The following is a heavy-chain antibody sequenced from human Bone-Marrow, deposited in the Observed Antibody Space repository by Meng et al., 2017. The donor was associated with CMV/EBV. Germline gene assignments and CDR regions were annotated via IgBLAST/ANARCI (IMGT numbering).Heavy chain of an antibody. CDR3: ARVDFPGSRKAYFGMDV. Sequence: GYGITWVRQAPGQGVEWMGWISAYNSNTNYAQKVQGRVTMTVATTTSTAYMELRSMQSDDTAMYYCARVDFPGSRKAYFGMDVWGQGTMVTVSS. V-gene: IGHV1-18*04. CDR2: ISAYNSNT. CDR1: GYG. J-gene: IGHJ6*02. D-gene: IGHD3-3*01.